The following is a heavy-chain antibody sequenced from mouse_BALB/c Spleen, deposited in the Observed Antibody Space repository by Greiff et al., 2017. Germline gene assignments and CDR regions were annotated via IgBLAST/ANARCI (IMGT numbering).Heavy chain of an antibody. J-gene: IGHJ1*01. CDR3: ARHDYGYWYFDV. CDR2: INSNGGST. CDR1: GFTFSSYY. V-gene: IGHV5-6-2*01. D-gene: IGHD1-1*01. Sequence: EVKLVESGGGLVKLGGSLKLSCAASGFTFSSYYMSWVRQTPEKRLELVAAINSNGGSTYYPDTVKGRFTISRDNAKNTLYLQMSSLKSEDTALYYCARHDYGYWYFDVWGAGTTVTVSS.